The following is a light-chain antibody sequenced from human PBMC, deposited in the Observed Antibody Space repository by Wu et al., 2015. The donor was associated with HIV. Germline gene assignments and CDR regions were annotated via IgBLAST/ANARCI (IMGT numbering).Light chain of an antibody. V-gene: IGKV3-15*01. Sequence: EIVLTQSPGTLSLSLGERATLSCRASHSVSSNYLAWYQQKPGQAPRLLIYDASTRATGFPARFSGGGSGTEFTLTISTLQSGDVAVYYCQQYNDWPXTFGQGTKVEI. CDR2: DAS. CDR1: HSVSSN. CDR3: QQYNDWPXT. J-gene: IGKJ1*01.